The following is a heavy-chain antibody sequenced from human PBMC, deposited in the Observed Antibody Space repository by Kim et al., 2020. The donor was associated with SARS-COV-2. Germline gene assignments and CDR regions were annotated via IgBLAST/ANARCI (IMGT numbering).Heavy chain of an antibody. Sequence: GGSLRLSCAASGFSFSDFYMSWIRQAPGKGLEWISYISNSGNYTNYADSVKGRFTISRDNAANSVYVQMSSLRAEDTAIYYCAREDRAINWLDPWGQEPLLTVSS. D-gene: IGHD2-2*01. V-gene: IGHV3-11*05. CDR2: ISNSGNYT. CDR1: GFSFSDFY. J-gene: IGHJ5*02. CDR3: AREDRAINWLDP.